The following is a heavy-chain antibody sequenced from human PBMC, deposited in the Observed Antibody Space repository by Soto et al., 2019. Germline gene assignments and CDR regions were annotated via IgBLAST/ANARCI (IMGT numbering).Heavy chain of an antibody. CDR2: IYYSGST. J-gene: IGHJ6*02. V-gene: IGHV4-59*01. D-gene: IGHD3-22*01. CDR1: GGSLSTYY. Sequence: SETLSLTCTVSGGSLSTYYWSWIRQPPGKGLEWIGYIYYSGSTNYNPSLKSRVTISVDTSKNQFSLKVSSVTAADTAVYYCARDSRGDYYDSSGQYYYYYYGMDVWGQGTTVTVSS. CDR3: ARDSRGDYYDSSGQYYYYYYGMDV.